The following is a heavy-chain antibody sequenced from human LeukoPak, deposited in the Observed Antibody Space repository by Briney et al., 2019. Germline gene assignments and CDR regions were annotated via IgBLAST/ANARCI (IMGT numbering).Heavy chain of an antibody. CDR2: FNSDGSST. CDR3: ARGARNKNYIRIPHDY. CDR1: GFTFSSYW. V-gene: IGHV3-74*01. D-gene: IGHD3-10*02. J-gene: IGHJ4*02. Sequence: PGGSLRLSCAASGFTFSSYWMHWVRQAPGKGLVWVSRFNSDGSSTSYADSVKGRFTISRDNAKNSLYLQMNSLRAEDTAVYYCARGARNKNYIRIPHDYWGQGTLVTVSS.